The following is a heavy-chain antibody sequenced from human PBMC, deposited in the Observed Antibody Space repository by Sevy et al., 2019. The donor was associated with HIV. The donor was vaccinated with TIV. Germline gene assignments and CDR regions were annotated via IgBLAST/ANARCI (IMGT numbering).Heavy chain of an antibody. D-gene: IGHD5-18*01. CDR2: INEHGSRL. Sequence: GGSLRLSCVASGFTFSDSWMTWVRQAPGKGLERRAFINEHGSRLGSVDSVRRRFTISRENTKNSLYLQMNSLRAEDTAVYFCARDRAYSALDYWGQGTLVTVSS. V-gene: IGHV3-7*01. CDR1: GFTFSDSW. CDR3: ARDRAYSALDY. J-gene: IGHJ4*02.